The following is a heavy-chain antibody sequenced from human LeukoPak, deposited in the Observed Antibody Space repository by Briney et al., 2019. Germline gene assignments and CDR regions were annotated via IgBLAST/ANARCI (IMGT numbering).Heavy chain of an antibody. D-gene: IGHD5-24*01. CDR2: IYYSGNT. J-gene: IGHJ6*03. Sequence: PSETLSLTCTVSGGSISTYYWSWIRQPPGKGLEWIGYIYYSGNTNYNPSLKSRVTISVDTSKNQFSLKLSSVTAADTAVYYCASCRDGYYYYYMDVWGKGTTVTVSS. V-gene: IGHV4-59*01. CDR1: GGSISTYY. CDR3: ASCRDGYYYYYMDV.